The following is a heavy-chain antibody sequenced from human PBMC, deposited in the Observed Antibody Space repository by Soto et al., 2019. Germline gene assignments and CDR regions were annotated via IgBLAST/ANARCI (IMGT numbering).Heavy chain of an antibody. J-gene: IGHJ5*02. CDR2: IYHSGST. D-gene: IGHD6-13*01. CDR1: GGSISSSSW. V-gene: IGHV4-4*02. Sequence: SETLSLTCAVSGGSISSSSWWSWVRQPPGKGLEWIGEIYHSGSTNYNPSLKSRVTISVDKSKNQFSLKLSSVTAADTAVYYCVRRIAAAVDGNWFDPWGQGTLVTVSS. CDR3: VRRIAAAVDGNWFDP.